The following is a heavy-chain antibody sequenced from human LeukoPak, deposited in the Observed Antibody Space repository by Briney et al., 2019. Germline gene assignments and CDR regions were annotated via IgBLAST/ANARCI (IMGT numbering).Heavy chain of an antibody. CDR3: ANAGAAAGPHYYYYYMDV. D-gene: IGHD6-13*01. CDR1: GFTFSSYG. J-gene: IGHJ6*03. Sequence: PGGSLRLSCAASGFTFSSYGMHWVRQAPGKGLEWVAFIRYDGSNKYYADSVKGRFTISRDNSKNTVYLQMNSLRAEDTAVYYCANAGAAAGPHYYYYYMDVWGKGTTVTVSS. CDR2: IRYDGSNK. V-gene: IGHV3-30*02.